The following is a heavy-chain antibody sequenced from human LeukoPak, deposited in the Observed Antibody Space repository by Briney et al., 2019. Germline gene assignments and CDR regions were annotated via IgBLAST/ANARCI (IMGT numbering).Heavy chain of an antibody. V-gene: IGHV3-7*01. J-gene: IGHJ4*02. CDR3: ATNSNYRFDY. Sequence: GGSLRLSCAASGFTFGSYWMSWVRQVPGKGPEWVANIKEDGSEIYHVDSLRGRFTISRDNAKNSLYLQMDSLRAEDTAVYYCATNSNYRFDYWGQGTLVTVSS. D-gene: IGHD4-11*01. CDR1: GFTFGSYW. CDR2: IKEDGSEI.